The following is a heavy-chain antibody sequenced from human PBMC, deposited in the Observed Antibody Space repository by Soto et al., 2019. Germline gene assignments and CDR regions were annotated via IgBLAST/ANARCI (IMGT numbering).Heavy chain of an antibody. J-gene: IGHJ4*02. Sequence: QPGGSLRLSCAASGFTFSSYSMNWVRQAPGKGLEWVASISDTAHRIFHADSVKGRFTISRDNSRNRLYLQMNSLRAEDTALYYCVILALGKFDCWGQGALVTVSS. D-gene: IGHD1-26*01. CDR3: VILALGKFDC. CDR2: ISDTAHRI. CDR1: GFTFSSYS. V-gene: IGHV3-23*01.